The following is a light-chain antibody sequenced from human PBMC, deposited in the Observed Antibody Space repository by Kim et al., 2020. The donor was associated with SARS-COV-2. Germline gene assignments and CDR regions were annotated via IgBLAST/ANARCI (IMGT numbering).Light chain of an antibody. Sequence: ARGQPARITGGGNNLGSKNAHGYQPNPGQAPVLVIYRDSNRPAGIPERFSGPNSGNTATLTISRAQPGDEADYYCQVWDSSTVVFGGGTQLTVL. J-gene: IGLJ2*01. CDR3: QVWDSSTVV. V-gene: IGLV3-9*01. CDR1: NLGSKN. CDR2: RDS.